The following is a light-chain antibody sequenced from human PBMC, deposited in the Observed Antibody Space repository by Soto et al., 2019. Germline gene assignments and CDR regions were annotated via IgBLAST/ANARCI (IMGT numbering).Light chain of an antibody. CDR1: QSVSGSY. CDR3: QQYGSSPRT. Sequence: EIVLTQSPGTLSLSPGERATLSCRASQSVSGSYLAWYQQKPGQAPRLLIYGASSRATGIPDRFSGSGSGTDFTLPISRLEPEDLAVYYCQQYGSSPRTFGQGTKLEIK. J-gene: IGKJ2*01. CDR2: GAS. V-gene: IGKV3-20*01.